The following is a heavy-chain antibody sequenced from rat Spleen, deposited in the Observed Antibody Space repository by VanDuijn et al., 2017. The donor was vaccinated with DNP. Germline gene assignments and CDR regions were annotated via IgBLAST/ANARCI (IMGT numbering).Heavy chain of an antibody. D-gene: IGHD1-7*01. J-gene: IGHJ4*01. V-gene: IGHV5-31*01. Sequence: EVKLVESGGGLVQPGRSLKLSCAASGFNFNDYWMTWIRQAPGKGLEWVASIPNTGGSTYYPDSVKGRFTISRDNAKSTLYLQMNSLRSEDTATYYCTRPRGGMGVMDAWGQGASVTVSS. CDR2: IPNTGGST. CDR1: GFNFNDYW. CDR3: TRPRGGMGVMDA.